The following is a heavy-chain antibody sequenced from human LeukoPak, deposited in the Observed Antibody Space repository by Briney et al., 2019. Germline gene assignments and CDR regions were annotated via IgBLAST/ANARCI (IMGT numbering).Heavy chain of an antibody. J-gene: IGHJ5*02. CDR3: ARVPGTYYDFWSGYSRELWFDP. CDR1: GYTFTGYY. Sequence: ASVKVSCKASGYTFTGYYMHWVRQAPGQGLEWMGWVNPNSGGTNYAQKFQGRVTMNRDTSISTAYMERSRLRSDDTAVYYCARVPGTYYDFWSGYSRELWFDPWGQGTLVTVSS. V-gene: IGHV1-2*02. CDR2: VNPNSGGT. D-gene: IGHD3-3*01.